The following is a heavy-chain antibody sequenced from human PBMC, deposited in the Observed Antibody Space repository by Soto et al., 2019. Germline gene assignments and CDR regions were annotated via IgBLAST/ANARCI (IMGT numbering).Heavy chain of an antibody. CDR2: IKKEGGGGTT. CDR3: VAPWLF. J-gene: IGHJ4*01. CDR1: GLYFSDAR. Sequence: PGASLRLSCVASGLYFSDARMSCVSQDPGKGLEWIGRIKKEGGGGTTDYAAVVKGRFIISRDDSKNTLYVQMNSLTAADTAVYYCVAPWLFWGHGNLVTVSS. V-gene: IGHV3-15*05. D-gene: IGHD3-10*01.